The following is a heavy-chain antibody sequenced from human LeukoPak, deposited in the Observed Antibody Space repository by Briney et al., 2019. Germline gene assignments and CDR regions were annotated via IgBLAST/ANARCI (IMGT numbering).Heavy chain of an antibody. CDR2: ISSSSSYI. Sequence: GGSLRLSCAASGFTFSSYSMNWVRQAPGKGLEWVSSISSSSSYIYYADSVKGRFTISRDNAKNSLYLQMNSLRAEDTAVYYCARRYYGILTGLDAFDIWGQGTMVTVSS. V-gene: IGHV3-21*01. J-gene: IGHJ3*02. CDR1: GFTFSSYS. CDR3: ARRYYGILTGLDAFDI. D-gene: IGHD3-9*01.